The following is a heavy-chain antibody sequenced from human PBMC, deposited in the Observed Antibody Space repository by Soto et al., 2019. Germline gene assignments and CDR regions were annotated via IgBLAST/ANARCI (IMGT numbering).Heavy chain of an antibody. Sequence: GESLKISCKTSGYSFISYWVAWVRQLPGKGLEWMGTFYPGDSTSTYSPSFQGQVTISVDTPITTAYLQLNSLKASDTAMYYCARIIGYCRNNDCSWTFDVWGQGXMVTV. CDR1: GYSFISYW. D-gene: IGHD2-15*01. CDR2: FYPGDSTS. J-gene: IGHJ3*01. V-gene: IGHV5-51*04. CDR3: ARIIGYCRNNDCSWTFDV.